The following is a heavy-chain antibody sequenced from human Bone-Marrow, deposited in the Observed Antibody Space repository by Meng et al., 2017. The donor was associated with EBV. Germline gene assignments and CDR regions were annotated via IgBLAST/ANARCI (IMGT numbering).Heavy chain of an antibody. V-gene: IGHV3-30*03. CDR1: GFTFSSYG. J-gene: IGHJ4*02. CDR2: ISYDGSNK. Sequence: QVQLVXXXXXXVQXGXXXRLSCAASGFTFSSYGMHWVRQAPGKGLEWVAVISYDGSNKYYADSVKGRFTISRDNSKNTLYLQMNSLRAEDTAVYYCAGNYGSGNSHWGQGTLVTVSS. D-gene: IGHD3-10*01. CDR3: AGNYGSGNSH.